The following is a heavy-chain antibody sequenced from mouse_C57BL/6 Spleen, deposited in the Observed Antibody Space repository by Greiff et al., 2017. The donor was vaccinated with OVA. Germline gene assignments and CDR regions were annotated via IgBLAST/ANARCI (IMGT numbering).Heavy chain of an antibody. D-gene: IGHD1-1*01. V-gene: IGHV1-50*01. CDR3: ARGYYGSSYGPWYFDV. J-gene: IGHJ1*03. CDR2: IDPSDSYT. CDR1: GYTFTSYW. Sequence: VQLQQPGAELVKPGASVKLSCKASGYTFTSYWMQWVKQRPGQGLEWIGEIDPSDSYTNYNQKFKGKATLTVDTSSSTAYMQLSSLTSEDSAVYYCARGYYGSSYGPWYFDVWGTGTTVTVSS.